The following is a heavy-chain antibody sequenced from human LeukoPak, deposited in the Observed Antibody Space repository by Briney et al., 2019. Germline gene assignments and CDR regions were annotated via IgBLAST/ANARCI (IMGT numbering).Heavy chain of an antibody. CDR2: IKQDGSEK. V-gene: IGHV3-7*01. CDR3: ARDSAGNDY. CDR1: GFTFSTYW. Sequence: PGGSLRLSCAASGFTFSTYWMSWVRQAPGKGLEWVANIKQDGSEKYYVDSVNGRFTISRDNAKNSLYLQMNSLRAEDTAMYYCARDSAGNDYWGQGTLVTVSS. J-gene: IGHJ4*02. D-gene: IGHD6-13*01.